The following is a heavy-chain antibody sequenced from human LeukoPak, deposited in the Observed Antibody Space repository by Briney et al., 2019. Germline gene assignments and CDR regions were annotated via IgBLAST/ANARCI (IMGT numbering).Heavy chain of an antibody. CDR2: ISYDGSNK. CDR1: GFTFSSYG. J-gene: IGHJ3*02. CDR3: AKLTDGGRVAVGATPLDAFDT. V-gene: IGHV3-30*18. D-gene: IGHD1-26*01. Sequence: PGRSLRLSCAASGFTFSSYGMHWVRQAPGKGLEWVAVISYDGSNKYYADSVKGRFTISRDNSKNTLYLQMNSLRAEDTAVYYCAKLTDGGRVAVGATPLDAFDTWGQGTMVTVSS.